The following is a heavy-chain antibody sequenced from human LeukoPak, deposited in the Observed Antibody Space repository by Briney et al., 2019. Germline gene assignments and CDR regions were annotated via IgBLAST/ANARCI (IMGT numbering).Heavy chain of an antibody. Sequence: SETLSLTCTVSGGSISSYYWSWIRQPPEKGLEWIGYIYYSGSSNYNPSLKSGVTISVDTSKNQFSLKLRSVTAADTAVYYCARVCLVDYYYYAMDVWGQGTTVTVSS. J-gene: IGHJ6*02. CDR3: ARVCLVDYYYYAMDV. CDR2: IYYSGSS. D-gene: IGHD1-26*01. CDR1: GGSISSYY. V-gene: IGHV4-59*01.